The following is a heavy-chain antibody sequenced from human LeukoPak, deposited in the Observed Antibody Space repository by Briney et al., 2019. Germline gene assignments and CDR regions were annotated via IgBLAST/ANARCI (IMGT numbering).Heavy chain of an antibody. CDR2: INPNSGGT. J-gene: IGHJ5*02. Sequence: ASVKVSCKASGYTFTNYGISWVRQAPGQGLEWMGWINPNSGGTNYAQKFQGRVTMTRDTSISTAYMELSRLRSDDTAVYYCARDPYYYDSSGYYTGPGFDPWGQGTLVTVSS. V-gene: IGHV1-2*02. CDR1: GYTFTNYG. CDR3: ARDPYYYDSSGYYTGPGFDP. D-gene: IGHD3-22*01.